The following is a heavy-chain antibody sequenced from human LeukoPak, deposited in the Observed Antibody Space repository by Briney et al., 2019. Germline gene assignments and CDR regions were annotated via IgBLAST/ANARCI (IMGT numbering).Heavy chain of an antibody. V-gene: IGHV4-59*01. Sequence: SETLSLTCTVSGGSISSYYWSWIRQPPGKGLEWIGYIYYSGSTNYNPSLKSRVTISVDTSKTQFSLKLSSATTADTAVYYCARDHGYCSGGSCYPYYFDYWGQGTLVTVSS. CDR2: IYYSGST. D-gene: IGHD2-15*01. CDR3: ARDHGYCSGGSCYPYYFDY. J-gene: IGHJ4*02. CDR1: GGSISSYY.